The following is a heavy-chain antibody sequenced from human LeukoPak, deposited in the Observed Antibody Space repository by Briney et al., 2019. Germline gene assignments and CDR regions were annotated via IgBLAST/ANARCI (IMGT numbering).Heavy chain of an antibody. V-gene: IGHV3-30*19. J-gene: IGHJ4*02. CDR1: GFTFSSYG. D-gene: IGHD3-22*01. CDR2: ILDGGNNK. Sequence: GGSLSLSCAASGFTFSSYGMHWVRQAPGKGLEWVAIILDGGNNKYYADSVKGRFTISSDNSKNTLYLQMNSLRAEDTAVYYCARGRVYYDSSGYYENYFDYWGQGTLVTVSS. CDR3: ARGRVYYDSSGYYENYFDY.